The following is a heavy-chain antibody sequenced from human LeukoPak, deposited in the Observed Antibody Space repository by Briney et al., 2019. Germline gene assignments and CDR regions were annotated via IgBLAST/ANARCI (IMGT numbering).Heavy chain of an antibody. CDR3: AKDSGAYSSHWYGDFDY. CDR2: IYSGGST. J-gene: IGHJ4*02. CDR1: GFTVSSNY. D-gene: IGHD3-10*01. Sequence: GGSLRLSCAASGFTVSSNYMSWVRQAPGKGLEWVSVIYSGGSTYYADSVKGRFTISRHNSKNTLYLQMNSLRAEDTAVYYCAKDSGAYSSHWYGDFDYWGQGIPVTVSS. V-gene: IGHV3-53*04.